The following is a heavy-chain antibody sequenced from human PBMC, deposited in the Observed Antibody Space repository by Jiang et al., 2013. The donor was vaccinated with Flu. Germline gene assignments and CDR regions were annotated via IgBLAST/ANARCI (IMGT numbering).Heavy chain of an antibody. J-gene: IGHJ3*02. CDR3: ARGRDCSGGSCYSSAFDI. Sequence: QLLESGGGLIQPGGSLRLSCAASGFTVSSNYMSWVRQAPGKGLEWVSVIYSGGSTYYADSVKGRFTISRHNSKNTLYLQMNSLRAEDTAVYYCARGRDCSGGSCYSSAFDIWGQGTMVTVSS. D-gene: IGHD2-15*01. V-gene: IGHV3-53*04. CDR2: IYSGGST. CDR1: GFTVSSNY.